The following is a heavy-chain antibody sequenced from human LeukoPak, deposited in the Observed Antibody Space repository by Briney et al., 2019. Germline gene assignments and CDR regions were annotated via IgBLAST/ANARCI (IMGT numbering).Heavy chain of an antibody. CDR3: ARDIAYYDSSGYYDY. CDR2: IYYSGST. J-gene: IGHJ4*02. V-gene: IGHV4-31*02. CDR1: GFTFSSYS. Sequence: LRLSCAASGFTFSSYSMNWVRQHPGKGLEWIGYIYYSGSTYYNPSLKSRVTISVDTSKNQFSLKLSSVTAADTAVYYCARDIAYYDSSGYYDYWGQGTLVTVSS. D-gene: IGHD3-22*01.